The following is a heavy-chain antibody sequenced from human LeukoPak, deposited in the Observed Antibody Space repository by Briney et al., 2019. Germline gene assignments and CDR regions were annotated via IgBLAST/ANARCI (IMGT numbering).Heavy chain of an antibody. Sequence: GGSLRLSCAASGFTFISYSMNWVRQAPGKGLEWVAYISSSSSTIYYADSVKGRFTISRDNAKNSLYLQINSLRAEDTAVYYCARGGNAAAEPYNWFDPWGQGTLVTVSS. CDR3: ARGGNAAAEPYNWFDP. CDR2: ISSSSSTI. V-gene: IGHV3-48*04. J-gene: IGHJ5*02. D-gene: IGHD6-13*01. CDR1: GFTFISYS.